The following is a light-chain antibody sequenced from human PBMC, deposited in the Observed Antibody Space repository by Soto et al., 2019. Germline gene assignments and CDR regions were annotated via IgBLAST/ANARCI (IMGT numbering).Light chain of an antibody. V-gene: IGKV3-15*01. J-gene: IGKJ4*01. CDR2: DAS. Sequence: ETVMTQSPAALSVSPGERATLSCRASQSVSKFVAWYHQKPGQVPRLLIYDASTRATGIPPRLSGSGSGTEFTLTISSLQSEDFAVYYCQQYTSWPLTFGGGTKVEIK. CDR1: QSVSKF. CDR3: QQYTSWPLT.